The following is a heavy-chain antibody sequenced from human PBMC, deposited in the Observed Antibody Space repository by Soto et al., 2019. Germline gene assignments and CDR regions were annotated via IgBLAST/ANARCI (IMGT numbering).Heavy chain of an antibody. CDR2: IYWDDDK. D-gene: IGHD3-22*01. J-gene: IGHJ5*02. CDR3: AHSLIGYYYDSSGSNWFDP. V-gene: IGHV2-5*02. CDR1: GFSLSTSGVG. Sequence: QITLKESGPTLVKPTQTLTLTCTFSGFSLSTSGVGVGWIRQPRGKALEWLALIYWDDDKRYSPSLKSRLTITKDTSTNQVVLTMTNMDPVDTATYYCAHSLIGYYYDSSGSNWFDPWGQGTLVTVSS.